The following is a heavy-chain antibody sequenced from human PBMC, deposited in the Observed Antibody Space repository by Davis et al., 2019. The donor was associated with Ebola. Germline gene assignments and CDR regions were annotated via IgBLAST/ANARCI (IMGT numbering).Heavy chain of an antibody. J-gene: IGHJ2*01. CDR3: AKDRAAVADWYFDL. D-gene: IGHD6-19*01. CDR2: IRDSGGRT. Sequence: AGSLRLSCAASGFTFSSYAMSWVRQAPGKGLEWVSAIRDSGGRTYYADSVKGRFTISRDNSKNTLYLQMNSLRAEDTAVYYCAKDRAAVADWYFDLWGRGTLVTVSS. V-gene: IGHV3-23*01. CDR1: GFTFSSYA.